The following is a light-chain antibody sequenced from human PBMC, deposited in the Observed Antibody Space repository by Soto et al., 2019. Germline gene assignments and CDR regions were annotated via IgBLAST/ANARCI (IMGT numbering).Light chain of an antibody. J-gene: IGKJ1*01. V-gene: IGKV1-17*01. Sequence: DIQITQSPSSLSASVGDRVTITCRASQGIRNDLNWYQQKPGKAPKRLIYAASSLQSGVPSRFSGSGSGTEFTLTISSLQPEDFATYYCLQHNNYPRTFGQGTKVEIK. CDR1: QGIRND. CDR2: AAS. CDR3: LQHNNYPRT.